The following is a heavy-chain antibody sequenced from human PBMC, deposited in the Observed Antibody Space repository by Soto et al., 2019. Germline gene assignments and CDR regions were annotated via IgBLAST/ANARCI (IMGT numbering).Heavy chain of an antibody. D-gene: IGHD3-16*02. CDR3: ARLRGSIENPDYYYGMDV. CDR1: GGSFSGYY. Sequence: PSETLSLTCAVYGGSFSGYYWSWIRQPPGKGLEWIGEINHSGSTNYNPSLKSRVTISVDTSKNQFSLKLSSVTAADTAVYYCARLRGSIENPDYYYGMDVWGQGTTVTVSS. J-gene: IGHJ6*02. CDR2: INHSGST. V-gene: IGHV4-34*01.